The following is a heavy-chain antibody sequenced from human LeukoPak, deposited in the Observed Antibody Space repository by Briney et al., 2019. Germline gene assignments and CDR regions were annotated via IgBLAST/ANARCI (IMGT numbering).Heavy chain of an antibody. CDR2: IYYSGTT. Sequence: SQTLSLTCTVSGGSISSGDYYWSWVRQPPGKGLEWIGYIYYSGTTYYNPSLKSRATISVDTSKNEFSLKLSSVTAADTAVYYCAREGGPYRPLDYSGQGTLVTVSS. V-gene: IGHV4-30-4*01. CDR3: AREGGPYRPLDY. J-gene: IGHJ4*02. CDR1: GGSISSGDYY.